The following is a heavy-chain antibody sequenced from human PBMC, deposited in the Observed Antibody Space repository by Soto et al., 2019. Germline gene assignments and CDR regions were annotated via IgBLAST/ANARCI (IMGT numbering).Heavy chain of an antibody. J-gene: IGHJ5*01. V-gene: IGHV5-51*01. CDR3: ARDYCSGTTCYEFYS. CDR2: IYPGDSDT. D-gene: IGHD2-2*01. Sequence: PGESLKISCKGSGYRFTNYWIGWVRQMPGKGLEWMGIIYPGDSDTRYSPSFQGQVTISADKSINTAYLQWSSLKASDTAMYYCARDYCSGTTCYEFYSRGQGTQVTVSS. CDR1: GYRFTNYW.